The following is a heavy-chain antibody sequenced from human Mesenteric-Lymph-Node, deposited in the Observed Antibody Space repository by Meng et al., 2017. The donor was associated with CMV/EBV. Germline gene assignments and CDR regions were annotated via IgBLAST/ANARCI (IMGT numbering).Heavy chain of an antibody. D-gene: IGHD1-7*01. CDR3: ARRGHQVQSIIGTKTFYDYYGMDV. CDR2: MNPNSGNT. J-gene: IGHJ6*02. Sequence: ASVKVSCKAPGDTFTSYDINWVRQATGQGLEWMGWMNPNSGNTGYAQKFQGRVTMTRNTSISTAYMELSSLRSEDTAVYYCARRGHQVQSIIGTKTFYDYYGMDVWGQGTTVTVSS. CDR1: GDTFTSYD. V-gene: IGHV1-8*01.